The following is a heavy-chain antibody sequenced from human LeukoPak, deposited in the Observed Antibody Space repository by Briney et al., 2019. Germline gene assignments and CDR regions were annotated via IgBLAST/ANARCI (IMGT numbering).Heavy chain of an antibody. Sequence: GGSLRLSCAASGFTFSSYSMNWVRQPPGKGLEWVSSIFPSGGEIHYADSVKGRFTISRDNSKSTLSLQMNSLRAEDTAIYYCATYRQVLLPFESWGQGTLVTVSS. CDR1: GFTFSSYS. CDR2: IFPSGGEI. V-gene: IGHV3-21*04. CDR3: ATYRQVLLPFES. J-gene: IGHJ4*02. D-gene: IGHD2-8*02.